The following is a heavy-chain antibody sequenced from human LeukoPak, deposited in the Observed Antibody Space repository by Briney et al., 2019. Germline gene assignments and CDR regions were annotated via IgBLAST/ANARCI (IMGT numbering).Heavy chain of an antibody. J-gene: IGHJ4*02. CDR2: ISSSSSYI. Sequence: GGSLRLSCAASGFTFSSYEMNWVRQAPGKGLEWVSYISSSSSYIYYADSVKGRFTISRDNAKNSLYLQMNSLRAEDTAVYYCARGGGYYDSSDLYYFDYWGQGTLVTVSS. CDR3: ARGGGYYDSSDLYYFDY. D-gene: IGHD3-22*01. V-gene: IGHV3-21*05. CDR1: GFTFSSYE.